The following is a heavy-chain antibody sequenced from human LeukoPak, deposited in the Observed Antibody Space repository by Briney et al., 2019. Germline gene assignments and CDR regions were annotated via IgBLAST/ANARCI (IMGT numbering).Heavy chain of an antibody. Sequence: GGSLRLSCAASGFTFSSFGMYWVRQAPGKGLEWLSYISTSSGTMYYADSVKGRFTISRDNAKNPLSLQMNSLRDEDTAVYYRARDHCTDGVCYYYSDYWGQGTLVAVSS. D-gene: IGHD2-8*01. CDR1: GFTFSSFG. CDR3: ARDHCTDGVCYYYSDY. CDR2: ISTSSGTM. J-gene: IGHJ4*02. V-gene: IGHV3-48*02.